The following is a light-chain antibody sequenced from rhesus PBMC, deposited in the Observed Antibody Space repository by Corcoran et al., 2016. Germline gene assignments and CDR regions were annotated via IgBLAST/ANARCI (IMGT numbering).Light chain of an antibody. V-gene: IGKV1-74*01. J-gene: IGKJ4*01. Sequence: DIQMTQSPSSLSASVGDRVTITCRASENVKNYLHWYQQKPGKAPKLLIYKAATLQSGVPSRLSGSGSRTDFTRTISSLQPEDLATYYCQHRYGTPLPFGGGTKVELK. CDR3: QHRYGTPLP. CDR2: KAA. CDR1: ENVKNY.